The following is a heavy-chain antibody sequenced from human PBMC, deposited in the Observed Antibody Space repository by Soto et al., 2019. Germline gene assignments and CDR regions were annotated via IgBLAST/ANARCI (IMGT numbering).Heavy chain of an antibody. CDR1: GFTFSRYA. CDR2: ISYDGSNK. Sequence: LRLSSTASGFTFSRYAMLWVRQAPGKGLEWVAVISYDGSNKYYADSVKGRFTISRDNSKNTLYLQMNSLRAEDTAVYYCARDHGYRENYYYGMDVWGKGTTGTV. D-gene: IGHD5-18*01. V-gene: IGHV3-30-3*01. CDR3: ARDHGYRENYYYGMDV. J-gene: IGHJ6*04.